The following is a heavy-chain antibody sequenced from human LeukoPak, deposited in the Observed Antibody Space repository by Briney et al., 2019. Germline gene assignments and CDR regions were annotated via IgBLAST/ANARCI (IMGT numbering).Heavy chain of an antibody. CDR3: AHSQAPSYDFWSGYQNWFDP. J-gene: IGHJ5*02. CDR1: GFSLNIIGVG. D-gene: IGHD3-3*01. V-gene: IGHV2-5*02. CDR2: NYGDDDK. Sequence: SGPTLVNPTQTLTLTCTFSGFSLNIIGVGVGWIRQPPGKALERLALNYGDDDKRYSSSLKSRFTVTKDTSKKHVVLTMTNMDPADTATYYCAHSQAPSYDFWSGYQNWFDPWGQGTLVTVSS.